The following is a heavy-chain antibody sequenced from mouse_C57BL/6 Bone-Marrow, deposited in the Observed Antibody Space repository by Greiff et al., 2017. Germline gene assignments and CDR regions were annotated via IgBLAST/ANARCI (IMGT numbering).Heavy chain of an antibody. CDR3: ARGGWLPFAY. J-gene: IGHJ3*01. V-gene: IGHV1-26*01. CDR2: INPNNGGT. D-gene: IGHD2-3*01. Sequence: VQLQQSGPELVKPGASVKISCKASGYTFTDYYMNWVKQSHGKSLEWIGDINPNNGGTSYNQKFKGKATLTVDKSSSTAYMELRSLTSEDSAVYYCARGGWLPFAYWGQGTLVTVSA. CDR1: GYTFTDYY.